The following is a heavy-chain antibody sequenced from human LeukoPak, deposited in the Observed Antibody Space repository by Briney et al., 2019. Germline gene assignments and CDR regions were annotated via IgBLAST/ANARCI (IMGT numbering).Heavy chain of an antibody. V-gene: IGHV3-13*01. J-gene: IGHJ4*02. CDR2: IGSAGDT. CDR1: GFTFSSYD. CDR3: AKDFDSYYDSTGYGASFSY. D-gene: IGHD3-22*01. Sequence: GGSLRLSCAASGFTFSSYDMHWVRQATGKGLEWVSAIGSAGDTYYPGSVKGRFTISRENAKNSLYLQMNNLRAEDTALYYCAKDFDSYYDSTGYGASFSYWGQGTLVTVSS.